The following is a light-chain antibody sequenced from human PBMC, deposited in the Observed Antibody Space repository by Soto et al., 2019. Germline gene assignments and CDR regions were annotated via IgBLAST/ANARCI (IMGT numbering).Light chain of an antibody. CDR2: KAS. CDR3: QHYDGFPWT. Sequence: DIQMTQSPSTLSASIGDRVTITCRASQNIRNWLAWYQQKPGQAPKLLIYKASSLEGGVPSRFSGSASGTEFTLTISSLQPDDFATYYCQHYDGFPWTFGQGTKVEIK. V-gene: IGKV1-5*03. J-gene: IGKJ1*01. CDR1: QNIRNW.